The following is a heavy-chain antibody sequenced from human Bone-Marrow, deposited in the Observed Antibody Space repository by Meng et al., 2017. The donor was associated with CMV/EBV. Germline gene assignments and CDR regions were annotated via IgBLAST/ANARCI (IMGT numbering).Heavy chain of an antibody. Sequence: GGSLRLSCAASGFTFSSYWMHWVRQAPGKGRVWVSRINSDGSSTSYADSVKGRFTISRDYAKNTLYLQMNSLRAENTAVYYCWRDIVVVPAATQQLVGGDYYYYGMDVWDQGTTVTVSS. J-gene: IGHJ6*02. CDR3: WRDIVVVPAATQQLVGGDYYYYGMDV. D-gene: IGHD2-2*01. CDR2: INSDGSST. CDR1: GFTFSSYW. V-gene: IGHV3-74*01.